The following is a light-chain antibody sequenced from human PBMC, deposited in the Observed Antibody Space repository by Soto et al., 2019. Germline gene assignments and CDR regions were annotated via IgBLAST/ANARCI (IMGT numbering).Light chain of an antibody. Sequence: KVISRSPPNHYLSPGERATLSCRACQSVSSYLAWYQQKPGQAPRLLIYDASNRATGIPARFSGSGSGTDFTLTISSLEPEDFAVYYCQQRRNWPPTFGQGTRLEIK. CDR3: QQRRNWPPT. CDR1: QSVSSY. J-gene: IGKJ5*01. CDR2: DAS. V-gene: IGKV3-11*01.